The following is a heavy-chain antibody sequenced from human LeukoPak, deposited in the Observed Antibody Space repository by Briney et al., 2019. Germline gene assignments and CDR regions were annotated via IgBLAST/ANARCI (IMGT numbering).Heavy chain of an antibody. V-gene: IGHV3-23*01. CDR1: GFTFSSYA. Sequence: GGSLGLSCAASGFTFSSYAMNWVRQAPGKGLEWVSAVRGSDAGTSYADSVKGRFTISRDNSKNTLYLQMNSLRAEDTAVYYCAKNRGGSYYSGSDYWGQGTLVTVSS. J-gene: IGHJ4*02. CDR3: AKNRGGSYYSGSDY. D-gene: IGHD1-26*01. CDR2: VRGSDAGT.